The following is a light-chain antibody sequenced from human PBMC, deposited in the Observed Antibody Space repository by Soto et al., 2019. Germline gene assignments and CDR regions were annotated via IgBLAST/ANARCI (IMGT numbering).Light chain of an antibody. CDR1: NSDIGGYNY. CDR3: CSYAGRYNFWV. Sequence: QSALTQPRSVSGSPGQSVTISCTGTNSDIGGYNYVSWYQQHPGKAPKVMIYDVNRRPSWVPDRFSGSKSGNTASLTISGLQAEDEADYYCCSYAGRYNFWVFGGGTKLTVL. CDR2: DVN. V-gene: IGLV2-11*01. J-gene: IGLJ3*02.